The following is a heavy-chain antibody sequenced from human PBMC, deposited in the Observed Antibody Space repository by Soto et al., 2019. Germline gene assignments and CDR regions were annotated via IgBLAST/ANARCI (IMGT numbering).Heavy chain of an antibody. CDR3: ARAQAIFGVVTLDY. CDR1: GGTFSSYT. J-gene: IGHJ4*02. CDR2: IIPILGIA. Sequence: VASVKVSCKASGGTFSSYTISWVRQAPGQGLEWMGRIIPILGIANYAQKFQGRVTITADKSTSTAYMELSGLRSEDTAVYYCARAQAIFGVVTLDYWGQGTLVTVSS. V-gene: IGHV1-69*02. D-gene: IGHD3-3*01.